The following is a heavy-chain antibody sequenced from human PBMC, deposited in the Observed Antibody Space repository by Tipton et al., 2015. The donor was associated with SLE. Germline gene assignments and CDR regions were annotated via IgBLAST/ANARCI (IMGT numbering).Heavy chain of an antibody. Sequence: SLRLSCAASGFTFSSYVMHWVRQAPGKGLEWVAVISYDGSNKYYADSVKGRFTISRDNSKNTLYLQMNSLRAEDTAVYYCARDHHVYSSSSDAFDIWGQGTMVTVSS. V-gene: IGHV3-30-3*01. CDR2: ISYDGSNK. CDR3: ARDHHVYSSSSDAFDI. D-gene: IGHD6-6*01. J-gene: IGHJ3*02. CDR1: GFTFSSYV.